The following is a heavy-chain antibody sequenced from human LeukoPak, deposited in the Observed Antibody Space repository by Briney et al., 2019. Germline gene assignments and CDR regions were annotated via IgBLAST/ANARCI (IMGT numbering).Heavy chain of an antibody. J-gene: IGHJ4*02. CDR1: GFTFSSYA. CDR3: AKSCFGGSGSSKYYFDY. CDR2: ISGSGGST. V-gene: IGHV3-23*01. D-gene: IGHD3-10*01. Sequence: GGSLRLSCAASGFTFSSYAMSWVRQAPGKGLEWVSAISGSGGSTYYADSVKGRFTISRDNSKNTLYLQMNSLRAEDTAVYYCAKSCFGGSGSSKYYFDYWGQGTLVTVSS.